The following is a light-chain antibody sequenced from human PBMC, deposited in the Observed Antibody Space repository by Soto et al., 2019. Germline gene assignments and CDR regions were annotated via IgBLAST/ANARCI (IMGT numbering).Light chain of an antibody. J-gene: IGKJ5*01. V-gene: IGKV1-9*01. CDR2: AAS. CDR1: QGISSY. Sequence: DIQLTQSPSFLSASVGDRGTITCRASQGISSYLAWYQQKPGKAPKLLIYAASTLQSGVPSRFGGSGSGTEFTLTISSLQPEDFASYYCQQVNSYPITFGQGTRLDIK. CDR3: QQVNSYPIT.